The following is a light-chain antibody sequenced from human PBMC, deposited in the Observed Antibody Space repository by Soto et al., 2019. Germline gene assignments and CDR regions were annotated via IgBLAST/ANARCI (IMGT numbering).Light chain of an antibody. J-gene: IGKJ1*01. V-gene: IGKV1-5*01. CDR1: QTISGW. Sequence: DIHMTQSPSTLSASLGDTVTITSRASQTISGWLAWYQQRPGKAPNLLIFDASTLESGVPSRFSGSGSGTTFTLTISSLQSDDFATYYCLQYNGYYRTFGQGTKVDI. CDR2: DAS. CDR3: LQYNGYYRT.